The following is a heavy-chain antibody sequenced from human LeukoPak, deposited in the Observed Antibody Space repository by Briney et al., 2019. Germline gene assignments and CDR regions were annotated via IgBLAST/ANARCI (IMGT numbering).Heavy chain of an antibody. CDR3: ARAPIPYDRSRTDYRFDP. J-gene: IGHJ5*02. Sequence: SETLSLTCTVSGGSIGRYYWSWIRQTPGMGLEWIGYIYYTGNPSNNPSLMSRVTISLDTSKGQFSLKLTSVTAADTAVYYCARAPIPYDRSRTDYRFDPWGQGTLVTVAS. CDR2: IYYTGNP. V-gene: IGHV4-59*01. D-gene: IGHD3-16*01. CDR1: GGSIGRYY.